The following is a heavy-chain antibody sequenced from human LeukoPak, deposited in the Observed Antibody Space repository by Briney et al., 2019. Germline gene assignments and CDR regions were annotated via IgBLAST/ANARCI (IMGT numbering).Heavy chain of an antibody. J-gene: IGHJ4*02. CDR1: GFAFSSYA. CDR2: ISGSGGST. CDR3: ARWRYGDYIDY. V-gene: IGHV3-23*01. Sequence: GGSLRLSCAASGFAFSSYAMNWVRQAPGKGLEWVSGISGSGGSTYYEDSVKGRFTISRDNSKNTLYLQMNRLRAEDTALYYCARWRYGDYIDYWGQGTMVTVSS. D-gene: IGHD4-17*01.